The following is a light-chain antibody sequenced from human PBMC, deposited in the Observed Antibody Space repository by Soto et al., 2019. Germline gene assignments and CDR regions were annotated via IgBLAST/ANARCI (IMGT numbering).Light chain of an antibody. J-gene: IGKJ5*01. CDR2: KAS. CDR3: QQYKSYPIT. V-gene: IGKV1-5*03. Sequence: DIQMTQSPSTLSASVGDRVTITCRASQSISSRLAWYQQKPGKAPKSLIYKASSLESGVPSRFSGGGAVTEFTLTISSLQPDDFATYYCQQYKSYPITFGHGTRLEI. CDR1: QSISSR.